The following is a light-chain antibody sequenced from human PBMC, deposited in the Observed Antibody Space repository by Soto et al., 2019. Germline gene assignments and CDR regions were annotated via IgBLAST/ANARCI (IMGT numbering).Light chain of an antibody. CDR1: QSISSW. CDR3: QQYSSDST. Sequence: DIQMTQSPSTLSASVGDRVTITCRASQSISSWLAWYQQKPGKAPKLLIYDASSLESGVPSRFSGTGSGTEFTLTIGSLQHDDFATYYCQQYSSDSTFGQGTKVEIK. V-gene: IGKV1-5*01. CDR2: DAS. J-gene: IGKJ1*01.